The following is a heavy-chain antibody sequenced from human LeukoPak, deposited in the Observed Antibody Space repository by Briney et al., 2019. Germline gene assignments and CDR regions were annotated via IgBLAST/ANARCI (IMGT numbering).Heavy chain of an antibody. D-gene: IGHD1-26*01. CDR1: GGSISSSSYY. CDR3: ARPRAELVGAMDY. V-gene: IGHV4-39*01. Sequence: SETLSLTCTVSGGSISSSSYYWGWIRQPPGKGLEWIGSIYYSGSTYYNPSLKSRVTISVDTSKNQFSLKLSSVTAADTAVYYCARPRAELVGAMDYRGQGTLVTVSS. CDR2: IYYSGST. J-gene: IGHJ4*02.